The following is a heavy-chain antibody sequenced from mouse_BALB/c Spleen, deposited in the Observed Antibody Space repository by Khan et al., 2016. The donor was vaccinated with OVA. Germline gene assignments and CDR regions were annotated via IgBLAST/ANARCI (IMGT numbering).Heavy chain of an antibody. CDR2: IDPLSGGT. D-gene: IGHD2-2*01. CDR3: TRHGYVAWFSY. J-gene: IGHJ3*01. Sequence: VQLQQSGPELMKPGASVKISCKASGYSFTSYYIHWVLQSHGTSLEWIGYIDPLSGGTTYNQKFKGKATLTVDKSSSTAYIHLTNLTSEDSAVYYCTRHGYVAWFSYWCQGTLVTVAA. V-gene: IGHV1S135*01. CDR1: GYSFTSYY.